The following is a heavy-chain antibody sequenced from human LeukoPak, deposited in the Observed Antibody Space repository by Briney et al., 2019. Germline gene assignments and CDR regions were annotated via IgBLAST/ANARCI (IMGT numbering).Heavy chain of an antibody. CDR1: GFTFSSYS. CDR3: ARDDQGSPLDY. CDR2: ISSSSYI. J-gene: IGHJ4*02. D-gene: IGHD6-13*01. Sequence: PGGSLRLSCAASGFTFSSYSMNWVRQAPGKGLEWVSTISSSSYIYYADSVKGRFTISRDNAKNSLYLQMNSLRAEDTAVYYCARDDQGSPLDYWGQGTLVTVSS. V-gene: IGHV3-21*01.